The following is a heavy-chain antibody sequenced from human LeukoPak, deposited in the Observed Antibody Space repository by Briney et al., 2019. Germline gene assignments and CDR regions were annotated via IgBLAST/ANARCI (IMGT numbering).Heavy chain of an antibody. V-gene: IGHV4-39*07. D-gene: IGHD4-17*01. CDR2: IFYRGST. CDR3: ARASHDYGDYSHFDY. Sequence: SETLSLTCTVSGASINTANYYWGWFRLSPGKGLEWIGNIFYRGSTFYSPSFSSRITISLDTSRNEFSLKLISMTAADTAVYYCARASHDYGDYSHFDYWGQGTLVTVSS. J-gene: IGHJ4*02. CDR1: GASINTANYY.